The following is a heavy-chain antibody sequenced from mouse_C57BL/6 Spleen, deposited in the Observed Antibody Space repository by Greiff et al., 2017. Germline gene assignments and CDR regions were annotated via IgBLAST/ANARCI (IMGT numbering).Heavy chain of an antibody. D-gene: IGHD1-1*01. CDR2: IHPNSGSN. J-gene: IGHJ4*01. V-gene: IGHV1-64*01. CDR3: ARSYTTVVEAMDY. CDR1: GYTFTSYW. Sequence: QVQLQQPGAELVKPGASVKLSCKASGYTFTSYWMHWVKQRPGQGLEWIGMIHPNSGSNNYNEKFKSKATLTVDKSSSTAYMQLSSLTSEDSAVYYCARSYTTVVEAMDYWGQGTSVTVSS.